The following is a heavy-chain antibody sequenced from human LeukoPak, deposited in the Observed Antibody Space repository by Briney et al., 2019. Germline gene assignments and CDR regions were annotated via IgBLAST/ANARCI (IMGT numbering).Heavy chain of an antibody. D-gene: IGHD3-10*01. V-gene: IGHV3-30*18. CDR1: GFTFSSYG. CDR2: ISYDGSNK. J-gene: IGHJ4*02. Sequence: QSGGSLRLSCAASGFTFSSYGMHWVRQAPGKGLEWVAVISYDGSNKYYADSVKGRFTISRDNSKNTLYLQMNSLRAEDTAVYYCAKDSGHDTAGYWGQGTLVTVSS. CDR3: AKDSGHDTAGY.